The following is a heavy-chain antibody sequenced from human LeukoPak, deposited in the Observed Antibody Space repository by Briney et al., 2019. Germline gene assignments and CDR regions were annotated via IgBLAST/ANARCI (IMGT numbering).Heavy chain of an antibody. V-gene: IGHV4-39*07. CDR2: IYYSGST. CDR3: ARDGDIVATITRMYYFDY. Sequence: KPSETLSLTCTVSGGSISSSRYYWGWIRQPPGKGLEWVGSIYYSGSTYYNPSLKSRVTISVDTSKNQFSLKLSSVTAADTAVYYCARDGDIVATITRMYYFDYWGQGTLVTVSS. J-gene: IGHJ4*02. CDR1: GGSISSSRYY. D-gene: IGHD5-12*01.